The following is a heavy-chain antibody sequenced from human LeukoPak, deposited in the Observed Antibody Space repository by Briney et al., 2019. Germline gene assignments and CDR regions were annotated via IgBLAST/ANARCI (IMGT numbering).Heavy chain of an antibody. D-gene: IGHD6-13*01. CDR3: ARSRGYFDY. Sequence: SETLSLTCTVSGGSISSYYWSWIRQPPGKGLEWIGYIYYSGSTNYNPSLKGRVTISVDTSKNQLSLKLSSVTAADTALYYCARSRGYFDYWGQGTLVTVSS. J-gene: IGHJ4*02. CDR1: GGSISSYY. V-gene: IGHV4-59*01. CDR2: IYYSGST.